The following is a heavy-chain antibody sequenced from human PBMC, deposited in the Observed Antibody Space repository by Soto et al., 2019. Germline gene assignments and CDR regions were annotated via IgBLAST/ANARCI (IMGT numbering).Heavy chain of an antibody. Sequence: GGSLRLSCTASGFTFGDYAMNWVRQAPGKGLEWVGCVSSNAFGGTTEYAASVKGRFTISRDDSKSVAYLQMNILRTEDTAVYYCTRAGGSGGCYPPHWFDCWGQGTLGTSPQ. V-gene: IGHV3-49*04. CDR1: GFTFGDYA. CDR3: TRAGGSGGCYPPHWFDC. D-gene: IGHD2-15*01. CDR2: VSSNAFGGTT. J-gene: IGHJ4*02.